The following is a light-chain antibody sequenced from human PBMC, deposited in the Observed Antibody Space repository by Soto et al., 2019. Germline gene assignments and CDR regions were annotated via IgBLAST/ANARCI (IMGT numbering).Light chain of an antibody. CDR2: LEGSGSY. Sequence: QSVLTQSSSASASLGSSVKLTCTLSSGHGSYIIAWHQQQPGKAPRYLMKLEGSGSYNKGSGVPDRFSGSSSGADRYLTISSLQSEDEADYYCETWDSNTWVFGGGTKVTVL. V-gene: IGLV4-60*03. CDR3: ETWDSNTWV. J-gene: IGLJ3*02. CDR1: SGHGSYI.